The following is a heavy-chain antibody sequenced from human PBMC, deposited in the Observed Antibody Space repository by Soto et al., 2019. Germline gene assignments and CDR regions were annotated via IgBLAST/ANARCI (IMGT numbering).Heavy chain of an antibody. D-gene: IGHD2-15*01. CDR3: ARSAYHCSGGSCYSGWFDP. CDR1: VGSFSGYS. J-gene: IGHJ5*02. V-gene: IGHV4-34*01. CDR2: IYHSGST. Sequence: SETLALTCAVNVGSFSGYSWSWLRQPPGKVLEWIGYIYHSGSTNYNPSLKSRVTISVDTSKNQFSLKLSSVTAADTAVYYCARSAYHCSGGSCYSGWFDPWGQGILVTVSS.